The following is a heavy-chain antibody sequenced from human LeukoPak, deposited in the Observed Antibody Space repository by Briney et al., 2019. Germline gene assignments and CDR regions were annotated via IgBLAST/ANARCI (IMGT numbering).Heavy chain of an antibody. J-gene: IGHJ4*02. CDR1: GYTFTSYD. CDR3: ARAGGFGEWDYFDY. Sequence: ASVKVSCKASGYTFTSYDINWVRQATGQGLEWMGWMNPNSGNTGYAQKFQGRVTMTRNTSISTAYMELSSLKSEDTAVYYCARAGGFGEWDYFDYWGQGTLVTVSS. CDR2: MNPNSGNT. V-gene: IGHV1-8*01. D-gene: IGHD3-10*01.